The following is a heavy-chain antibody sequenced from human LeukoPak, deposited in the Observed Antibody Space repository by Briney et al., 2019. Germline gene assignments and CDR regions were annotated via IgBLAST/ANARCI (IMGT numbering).Heavy chain of an antibody. CDR3: ARPKRQISSSSPFDY. V-gene: IGHV4-59*08. CDR2: IYYSGST. CDR1: GGSISSYY. Sequence: SETLSLTCTVSGGSISSYYWSWIRQPPGKGLEWIGYIYYSGSTNYNPSLKSRVTISVDTSKNQFSLKLSSVTAADTAVYYCARPKRQISSSSPFDYWGQGTLVTVSS. J-gene: IGHJ4*02. D-gene: IGHD6-6*01.